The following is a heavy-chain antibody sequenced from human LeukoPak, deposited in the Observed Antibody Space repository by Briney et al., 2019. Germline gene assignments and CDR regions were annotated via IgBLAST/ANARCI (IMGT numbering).Heavy chain of an antibody. CDR3: ATQEGYCSSTSCYPDNWFDP. V-gene: IGHV4-39*01. Sequence: TKTLSLTCTVPGRSISSSRDSWGWIRQPPGKGLEWLGRIYHSGSTYYNASLKSRVTISVDTSKNQFSLKLSSVTAADTAVYYCATQEGYCSSTSCYPDNWFDPWGQGTLVTVSS. J-gene: IGHJ5*02. CDR2: IYHSGST. D-gene: IGHD2-2*01. CDR1: GRSISSSRDS.